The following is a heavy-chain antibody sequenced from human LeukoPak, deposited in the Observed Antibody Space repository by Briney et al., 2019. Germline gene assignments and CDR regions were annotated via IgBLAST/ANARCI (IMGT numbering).Heavy chain of an antibody. D-gene: IGHD3-22*01. CDR3: ARGPVPYDSSGSEMGFDY. CDR2: TEKQTNSYTT. V-gene: IGHV3-72*01. J-gene: IGHJ4*02. CDR1: GFTFSDHY. Sequence: GGCLTLSCAASGFTFSDHYMDWVCQAPGKGLEWVGRTEKQTNSYTTEYGASVKARFSISRDDSKNSLYLQMNSLKTEDTAVYYCARGPVPYDSSGSEMGFDYWGKGTLV.